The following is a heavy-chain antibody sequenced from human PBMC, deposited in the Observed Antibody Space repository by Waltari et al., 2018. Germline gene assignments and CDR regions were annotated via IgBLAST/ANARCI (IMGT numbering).Heavy chain of an antibody. D-gene: IGHD6-25*01. CDR3: ASEHSASC. CDR1: AIIFSSYE. J-gene: IGHJ4*02. Sequence: EVQLVESGGGLVQPGGSLRLSCAASAIIFSSYEMNWVRQAPGKGLEWLSYISSSGHSIYYADSVKGRFTISRDNAKNSLYLQMNSLRVEDTAVYYCASEHSASCWGQGTLVTVSS. CDR2: ISSSGHSI. V-gene: IGHV3-48*03.